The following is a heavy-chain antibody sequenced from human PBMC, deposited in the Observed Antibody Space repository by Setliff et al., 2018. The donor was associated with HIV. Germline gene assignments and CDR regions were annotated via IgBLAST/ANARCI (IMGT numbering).Heavy chain of an antibody. CDR1: GGTFSSYA. D-gene: IGHD1-26*01. Sequence: ASVKVSCKASGGTFSSYAITWVRQAPGQGLEWVGGIIPIFGTANYAQKFQGRVSISADASTRTAYMELSSLTSDDTAVYYCATGSHGEGAADYWGLGTLVTVSS. CDR3: ATGSHGEGAADY. J-gene: IGHJ4*02. CDR2: IIPIFGTA. V-gene: IGHV1-69*13.